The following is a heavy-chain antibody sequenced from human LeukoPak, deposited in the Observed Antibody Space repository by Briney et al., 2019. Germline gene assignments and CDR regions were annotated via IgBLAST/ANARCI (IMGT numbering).Heavy chain of an antibody. V-gene: IGHV1-8*01. Sequence: GASVKVSCKASGYTFTSYDINWVRQATGQGLEWMGWMNPNSGNTGYAQKFQGRVTMTRNTSISTAYMELSSLRSEDTAVYYYARGRYYYGSGSFDYWGQGTLVTVSS. CDR2: MNPNSGNT. CDR3: ARGRYYYGSGSFDY. D-gene: IGHD3-10*01. J-gene: IGHJ4*02. CDR1: GYTFTSYD.